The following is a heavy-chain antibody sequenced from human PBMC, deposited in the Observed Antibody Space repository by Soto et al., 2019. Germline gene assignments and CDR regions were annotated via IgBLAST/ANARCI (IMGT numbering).Heavy chain of an antibody. CDR1: RFTFGGYA. V-gene: IGHV3-23*01. D-gene: IGHD2-21*02. CDR2: ITGNAANT. Sequence: GGSLRLSCSASRFTFGGYAMSWVRQAPGKGLEWVSGITGNAANTVYADSVKGRFTISRDNSKNALYLQLNSLRAEDTAVYFCAKAARDCGGDCYSSYFDSWGQGALVTVSS. J-gene: IGHJ4*02. CDR3: AKAARDCGGDCYSSYFDS.